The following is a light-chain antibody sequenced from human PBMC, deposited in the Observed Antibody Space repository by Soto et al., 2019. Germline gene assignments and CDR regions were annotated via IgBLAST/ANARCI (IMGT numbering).Light chain of an antibody. Sequence: QSVLTQPASVSGSPGQSITISCTGTSSDIGGYNYVSWYQQYPGKVPKLVIYEVTNRPSGVSNRFSGSKSGNTASLTISGLQAEDEADYYCSSFTRSITVVFGGGTKLTVL. CDR1: SSDIGGYNY. CDR3: SSFTRSITVV. V-gene: IGLV2-14*01. J-gene: IGLJ2*01. CDR2: EVT.